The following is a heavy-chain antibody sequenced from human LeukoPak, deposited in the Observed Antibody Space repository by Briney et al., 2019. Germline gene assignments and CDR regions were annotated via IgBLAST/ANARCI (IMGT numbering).Heavy chain of an antibody. Sequence: KPSETLSLTCTVSGGSISSYYWSWIRQPPGKGLGWVGYIYYSGSTNYNPSLKSRVTISVDTSKNQFSLKLSSVTAADTAVYYCARVGGRYSYGYGTDYWGQGTLVTVSS. J-gene: IGHJ4*02. CDR3: ARVGGRYSYGYGTDY. D-gene: IGHD5-18*01. V-gene: IGHV4-59*01. CDR1: GGSISSYY. CDR2: IYYSGST.